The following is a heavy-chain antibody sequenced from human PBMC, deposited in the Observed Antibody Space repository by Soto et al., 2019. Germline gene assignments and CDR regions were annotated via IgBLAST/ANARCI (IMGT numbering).Heavy chain of an antibody. CDR2: IYYSGST. V-gene: IGHV4-61*08. D-gene: IGHD3-10*01. Sequence: SETLSLTCTVSGGSISSGDYYWSWIRQPPGKGLEWIGYIYYSGSTNYNPSLKSRVTISVDTSKNQFSLKLSSVTAADTAVYYCARNEEITMVLDYWGQGTLVTVSS. CDR3: ARNEEITMVLDY. J-gene: IGHJ4*02. CDR1: GGSISSGDYY.